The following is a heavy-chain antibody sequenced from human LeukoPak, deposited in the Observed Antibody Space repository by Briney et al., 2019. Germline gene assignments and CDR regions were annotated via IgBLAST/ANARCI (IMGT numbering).Heavy chain of an antibody. J-gene: IGHJ4*02. CDR2: ISGSGGTT. CDR1: GFTFSSYG. D-gene: IGHD3-22*01. Sequence: AGGSLRLSCAASGFTFSSYGMNWVRQAPGKGLEWVSGISGSGGTTYYADSVKGRFTISRDNSKNSLSLQVSSLRAEDTAVYYCAKTNGYYSDWGQGTLVTVPS. CDR3: AKTNGYYSD. V-gene: IGHV3-23*01.